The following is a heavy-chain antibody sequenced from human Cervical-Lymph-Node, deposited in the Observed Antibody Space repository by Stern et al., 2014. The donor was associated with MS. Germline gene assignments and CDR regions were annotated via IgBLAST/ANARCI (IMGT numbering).Heavy chain of an antibody. J-gene: IGHJ4*02. CDR1: GGSFINNV. D-gene: IGHD3-10*01. Sequence: QVQLVQSGAEVKKPGSSVKVSCQASGGSFINNVISWVRQAPGQGLEWMGGTIPIFGTALYAQKFRGRVTITADESTRTAYMELSSRRSDDTAVYFCARAASTTSSYNFWGPGTLVTGSS. CDR3: ARAASTTSSYNF. CDR2: TIPIFGTA. V-gene: IGHV1-69*01.